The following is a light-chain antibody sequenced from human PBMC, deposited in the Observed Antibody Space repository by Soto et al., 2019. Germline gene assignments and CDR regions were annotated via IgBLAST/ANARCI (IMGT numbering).Light chain of an antibody. V-gene: IGKV3-20*01. Sequence: EIVLTQSPGTLSLSPGERATLSCRASQSVSSSYLAWYQQKPGQPPRLLIYGASGRATGIPDRFSGSGSGTDFTLTISRLEPEDFAVDYCQQYGSSPTFGQGTKVEIK. J-gene: IGKJ1*01. CDR1: QSVSSSY. CDR3: QQYGSSPT. CDR2: GAS.